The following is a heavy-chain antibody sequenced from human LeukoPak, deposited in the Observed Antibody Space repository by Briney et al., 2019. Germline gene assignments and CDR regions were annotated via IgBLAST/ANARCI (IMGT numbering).Heavy chain of an antibody. CDR3: AKDIVQRITMVRGVWDI. V-gene: IGHV3-21*01. J-gene: IGHJ3*02. Sequence: GGSLRLSGAASGFTSRTHTLHWVRRDPGRGRGWVAGISSSSDYIYYAESVKGRFTISRDNAKNSLYLQMNSLRAEDTAVYYCAKDIVQRITMVRGVWDIWGQGTMVTVSS. CDR2: ISSSSDYI. CDR1: GFTSRTHT. D-gene: IGHD3-10*01.